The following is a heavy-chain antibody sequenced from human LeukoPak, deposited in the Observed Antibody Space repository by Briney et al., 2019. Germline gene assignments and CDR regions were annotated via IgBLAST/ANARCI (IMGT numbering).Heavy chain of an antibody. CDR2: INSDGSTI. Sequence: PGGSLRLSCAASGFTFGSYWMHWVRQAPGKGLVWFSRINSDGSTITYADSVKGRFTLFRDDAKNSVYLQMNSLRVEDTAVYYCARDSGSGGPWGQGTPVTVSS. D-gene: IGHD6-19*01. CDR3: ARDSGSGGP. J-gene: IGHJ5*02. CDR1: GFTFGSYW. V-gene: IGHV3-74*01.